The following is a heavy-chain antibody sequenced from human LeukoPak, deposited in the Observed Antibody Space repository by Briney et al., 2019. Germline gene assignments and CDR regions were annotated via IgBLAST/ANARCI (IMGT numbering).Heavy chain of an antibody. D-gene: IGHD6-19*01. CDR2: VHLSGRT. V-gene: IGHV4-4*02. Sequence: SGTLSLTCGVSGGSISTTNWWSWVRQPPGEGLEWIGEVHLSGRTHYNPSLESRVTMSVDMSENQFSLKLSSVTAADTAVYYCAGARIAVPGDFDYWGQGTLVTVSS. CDR1: GGSISTTNW. CDR3: AGARIAVPGDFDY. J-gene: IGHJ4*02.